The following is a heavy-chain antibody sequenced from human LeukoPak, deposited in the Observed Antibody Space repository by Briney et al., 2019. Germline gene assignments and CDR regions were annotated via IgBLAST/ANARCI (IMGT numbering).Heavy chain of an antibody. CDR2: INPNSGGT. V-gene: IGHV1-2*02. CDR1: GYTFTGYY. J-gene: IGHJ5*02. Sequence: GASVKVSCKASGYTFTGYYMHWVRQAPGQGLGWMGWINPNSGGTNYAQKFQGRVTMTRDTSISTAYMELSRLRSDDTAVYYCARDESYCSSTSCYPWFDPWGQGTLVTVSS. CDR3: ARDESYCSSTSCYPWFDP. D-gene: IGHD2-2*01.